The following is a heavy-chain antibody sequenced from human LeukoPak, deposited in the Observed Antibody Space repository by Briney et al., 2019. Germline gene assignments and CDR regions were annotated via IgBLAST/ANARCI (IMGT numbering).Heavy chain of an antibody. CDR1: GGSISSGGYS. CDR2: IYYSGST. CDR3: AREDILGEIDY. V-gene: IGHV4-30-4*07. J-gene: IGHJ4*02. Sequence: SETLSLTCAVSGGSISSGGYSWSWIRQPPWKELEWIGYIYYSGSTYYNPSLKSRVTISVDTSKNQFSLKLSSVTAADTAVYYCAREDILGEIDYWGQGTLVTVSS. D-gene: IGHD5-12*01.